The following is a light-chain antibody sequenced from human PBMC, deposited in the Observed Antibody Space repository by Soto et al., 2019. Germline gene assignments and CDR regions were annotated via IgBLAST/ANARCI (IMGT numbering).Light chain of an antibody. J-gene: IGKJ4*01. V-gene: IGKV3-20*01. CDR1: QSLSSSY. CDR2: GAS. Sequence: EIVLTQSPGTLSLSPGERATLSCRASQSLSSSYLAWYQQKPGQAPRLLIYGASSMATGIPDRFSGSGSGTDVTLTMSRLEPEDFSVYYCQQYGSSPLTFGGGTKVEIK. CDR3: QQYGSSPLT.